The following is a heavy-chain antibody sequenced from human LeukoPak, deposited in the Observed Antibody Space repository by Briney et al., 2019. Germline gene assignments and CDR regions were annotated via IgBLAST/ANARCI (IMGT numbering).Heavy chain of an antibody. D-gene: IGHD3-9*01. CDR2: INPNSGGT. J-gene: IGHJ4*02. V-gene: IGHV1-2*04. CDR3: ARGGYDILTGHSAFDY. CDR1: GYTFTGYY. Sequence: GASVKVSCKASGYTFTGYYMHWVRQAPGQGLEWMGWINPNSGGTNYAQKFQGWVTMTRDTSISTAYMELSRLRSDDTAVYYCARGGYDILTGHSAFDYWGQGTLVTVSS.